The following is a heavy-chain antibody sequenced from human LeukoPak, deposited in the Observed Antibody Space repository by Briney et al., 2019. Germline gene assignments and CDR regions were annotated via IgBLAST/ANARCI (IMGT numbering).Heavy chain of an antibody. CDR2: ISHSGST. Sequence: SETLSLTCAFYGGSFSGYYWSWIRQPPGKGLEWIGEISHSGSTNYNPSLKSRVTMSLDTSKNQLSLKVTSVTAADTAVYYCARGSAAGSGWWFDPWGQGTLVTVSS. J-gene: IGHJ5*02. CDR3: ARGSAAGSGWWFDP. V-gene: IGHV4-34*01. CDR1: GGSFSGYY. D-gene: IGHD6-13*01.